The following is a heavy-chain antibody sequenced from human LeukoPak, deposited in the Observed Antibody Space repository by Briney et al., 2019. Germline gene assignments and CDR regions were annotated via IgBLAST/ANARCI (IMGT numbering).Heavy chain of an antibody. V-gene: IGHV4-39*07. CDR3: VTSIWSNSGNRFDP. D-gene: IGHD1/OR15-1a*01. Sequence: SETLSLTCTVSGGSISSSSYYWGWIRQPPGKGLEWIGSFHSSGNTYYNPSLKSRVTISGDTSKNQFSLKLSSVTAADTAVYYCVTSIWSNSGNRFDPWGQGTLVTVSS. J-gene: IGHJ5*02. CDR1: GGSISSSSYY. CDR2: FHSSGNT.